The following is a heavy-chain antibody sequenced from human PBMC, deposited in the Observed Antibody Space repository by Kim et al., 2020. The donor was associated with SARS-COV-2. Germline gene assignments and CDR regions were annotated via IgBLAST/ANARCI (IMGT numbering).Heavy chain of an antibody. V-gene: IGHV1-3*01. J-gene: IGHJ3*02. CDR1: GYTFTSYA. Sequence: ASVKVSCKASGYTFTSYAMHWVRQAPGQRLEWMGWINAGNGNTKYSQKFQGRVTITRDTSASTAYMELSSLRSEDTAVYYCARDGLWSGYYTRRDDAFDIWGQGTMVTVSS. CDR2: INAGNGNT. D-gene: IGHD3-3*01. CDR3: ARDGLWSGYYTRRDDAFDI.